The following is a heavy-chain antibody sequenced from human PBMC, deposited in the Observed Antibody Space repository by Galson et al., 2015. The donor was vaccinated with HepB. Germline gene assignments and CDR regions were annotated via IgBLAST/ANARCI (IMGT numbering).Heavy chain of an antibody. J-gene: IGHJ5*02. Sequence: SVKVSCKASGYTFTSYGISWVRQAPGQGLEWMGWISAYNGNTNYAQKLQGRVTMTTDTSTSTAYMELRSLRSDDTAVYYCARGRTSSGWSHNWFDPWGQGTLVTVSS. CDR3: ARGRTSSGWSHNWFDP. D-gene: IGHD6-19*01. CDR2: ISAYNGNT. V-gene: IGHV1-18*01. CDR1: GYTFTSYG.